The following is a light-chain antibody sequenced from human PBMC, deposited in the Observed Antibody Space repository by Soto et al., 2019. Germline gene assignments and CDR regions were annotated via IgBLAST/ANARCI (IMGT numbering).Light chain of an antibody. Sequence: EIVLTQSPGTLSLSPGERATLSCRASQSVNSSYLAWYQQKPGQAPRLLIYGASSRATGIPDRFSGSGSGTDFTLTVSSLEPEDFALYYCQQRSNRITFGQGTRLEIK. CDR2: GAS. V-gene: IGKV3D-20*02. CDR1: QSVNSSY. J-gene: IGKJ5*01. CDR3: QQRSNRIT.